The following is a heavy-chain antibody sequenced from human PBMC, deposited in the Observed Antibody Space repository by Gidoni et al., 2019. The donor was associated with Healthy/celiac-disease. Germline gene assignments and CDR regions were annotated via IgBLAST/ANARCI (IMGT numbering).Heavy chain of an antibody. J-gene: IGHJ4*02. Sequence: EVQLLESGGGLVRPGGSLRLSCSASGFTFSSYAMHWGRQAPGKVLEYVSAISSNGGRTYDADSVKGRFTISRDNSKNTLYLQMSSLRAEDTAVYYCVKRALAGPFDYWGQGTLVTVSS. D-gene: IGHD3-3*02. V-gene: IGHV3-64D*06. CDR1: GFTFSSYA. CDR3: VKRALAGPFDY. CDR2: ISSNGGRT.